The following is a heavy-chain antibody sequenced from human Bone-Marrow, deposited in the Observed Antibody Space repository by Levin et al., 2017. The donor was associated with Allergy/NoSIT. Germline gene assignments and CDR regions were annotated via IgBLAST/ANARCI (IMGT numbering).Heavy chain of an antibody. CDR1: GFTFSIYS. J-gene: IGHJ3*01. V-gene: IGHV3-48*02. CDR2: ISSSSSTI. CDR3: AKDAISQRSSGTFPNDAFDV. Sequence: GESLKISCAASGFTFSIYSMNWVRQAPGKGLEWVSYISSSSSTIHYADSVKGRFTISRDNAKNSVYLQMNSLRDDDTAVYYCAKDAISQRSSGTFPNDAFDVWGQGTVVSVSS. D-gene: IGHD3-10*01.